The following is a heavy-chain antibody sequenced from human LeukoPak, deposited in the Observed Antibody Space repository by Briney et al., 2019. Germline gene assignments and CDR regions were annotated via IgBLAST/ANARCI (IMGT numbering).Heavy chain of an antibody. J-gene: IGHJ4*02. D-gene: IGHD1-26*01. CDR3: ARNGGATEFYFDY. Sequence: ASVKVSCKASGYTFTSYGISWVRQAPGQGLEWMGWINAGNGNTKYSQKFQGRVTITRDTSASTAYMELSSLRSEDTAVYYCARNGGATEFYFDYWGQGTLVTVSS. V-gene: IGHV1-3*01. CDR1: GYTFTSYG. CDR2: INAGNGNT.